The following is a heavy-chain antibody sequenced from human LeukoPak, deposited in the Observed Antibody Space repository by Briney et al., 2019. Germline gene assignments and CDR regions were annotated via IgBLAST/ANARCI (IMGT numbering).Heavy chain of an antibody. Sequence: GGSLRLSCAASGFTFSSYSMNWVRQAPGKGLEWVSYISSSSTTYYADSVKGRFTVSRDNAKNSLNLQMNSLRDEDTAVYYCASNRGHYNYGMDVWGQGTTVTVSS. CDR1: GFTFSSYS. D-gene: IGHD3-10*01. CDR2: ISSSSTT. J-gene: IGHJ6*02. CDR3: ASNRGHYNYGMDV. V-gene: IGHV3-48*02.